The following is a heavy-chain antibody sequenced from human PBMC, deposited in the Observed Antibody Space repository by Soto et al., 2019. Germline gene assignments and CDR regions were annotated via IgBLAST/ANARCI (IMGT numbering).Heavy chain of an antibody. Sequence: QVQLVQSGGEVKKPGSSVKVSCKASGGTFSSYAISWVRQAPGQGLEWMGGISPIFGTANYAQKLQGRVTITAHESTSTADLELSSLGYEDTAVHYCAVQMDTIVDEWGQGTLVT. CDR1: GGTFSSYA. CDR2: ISPIFGTA. V-gene: IGHV1-69*01. D-gene: IGHD5-18*01. J-gene: IGHJ4*02. CDR3: AVQMDTIVDE.